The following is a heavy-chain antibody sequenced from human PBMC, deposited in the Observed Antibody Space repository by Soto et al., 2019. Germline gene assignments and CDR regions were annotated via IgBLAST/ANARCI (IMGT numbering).Heavy chain of an antibody. Sequence: GGSLRLSCSASGFTFSSYAMHWVRQAPGKGLEYDSAISSNGGSTYYADSVKGRFTISRDNSKNTLYLQMSSLRAGDTAVYYCVKDSSSWYFFDYWGQGTLVTVSS. CDR3: VKDSSSWYFFDY. CDR1: GFTFSSYA. D-gene: IGHD6-13*01. V-gene: IGHV3-64D*06. J-gene: IGHJ4*02. CDR2: ISSNGGST.